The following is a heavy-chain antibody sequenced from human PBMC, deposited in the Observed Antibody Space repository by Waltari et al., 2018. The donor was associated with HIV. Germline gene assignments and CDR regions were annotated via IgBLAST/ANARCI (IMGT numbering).Heavy chain of an antibody. D-gene: IGHD6-19*01. CDR3: ARGTDWLVGVLEV. Sequence: QLQLQESGPGLVKPSETLSLTCTVSGGSISSSSYYWGWIRQPPGKGLGWIGSIYYSGSTYYNPSLKSLVTISVDTSKNQFSLKLSSVTAADTAVYFCARGTDWLVGVLEVWGQGTLVIVSS. CDR2: IYYSGST. V-gene: IGHV4-39*01. CDR1: GGSISSSSYY. J-gene: IGHJ4*02.